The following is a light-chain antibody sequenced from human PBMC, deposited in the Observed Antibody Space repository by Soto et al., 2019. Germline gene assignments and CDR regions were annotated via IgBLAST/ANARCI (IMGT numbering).Light chain of an antibody. Sequence: EIVMTQSPATLSVSPGERATLSCRASQSVSSNLAWYQQKPGQAPRLLIYAASTRATGIPARFSGSGSGTESTLTFSSLQSEDFAVYYCQHYNNWLYTFGQGTKLEIK. CDR3: QHYNNWLYT. CDR2: AAS. J-gene: IGKJ2*01. CDR1: QSVSSN. V-gene: IGKV3-15*01.